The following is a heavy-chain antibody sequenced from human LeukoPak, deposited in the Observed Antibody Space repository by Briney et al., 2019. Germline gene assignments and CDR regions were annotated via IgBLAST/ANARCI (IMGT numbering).Heavy chain of an antibody. Sequence: ASVKVSCKASGYTFTSYGISWVRQAPGQGLEWMGWINPNSGGTNYAQKFQGRVTMTRDTSISTAYMELSRLRSDDTAVYYCARDRNYDFWSGFFDYWGQGTLVTVSS. CDR2: INPNSGGT. V-gene: IGHV1-2*02. D-gene: IGHD3-3*01. J-gene: IGHJ4*02. CDR1: GYTFTSYG. CDR3: ARDRNYDFWSGFFDY.